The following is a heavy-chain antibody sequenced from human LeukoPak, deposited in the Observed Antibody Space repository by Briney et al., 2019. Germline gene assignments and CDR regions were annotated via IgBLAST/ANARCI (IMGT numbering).Heavy chain of an antibody. Sequence: GGSLRLSCVASGFTFSTYAMSWVRQAPRRGLEWVSSITVSSGTTNYANSVKGRFTISRDNSKHTLYLQMNSLRPEDTAMYYCAKDPNGDYIGAFDSWGQGTLVTVSS. V-gene: IGHV3-23*01. CDR3: AKDPNGDYIGAFDS. CDR1: GFTFSTYA. D-gene: IGHD2-8*01. CDR2: ITVSSGTT. J-gene: IGHJ3*02.